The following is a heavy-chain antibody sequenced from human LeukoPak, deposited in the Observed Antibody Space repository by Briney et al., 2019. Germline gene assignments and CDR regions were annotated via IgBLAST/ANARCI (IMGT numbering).Heavy chain of an antibody. Sequence: SETLSLTCAVYGGSFSGYYWSWIRQPPGKGLEWIGEINHSGSTNYNPSLKSRVTISVDTSKNQFSLKLSSVTAADTAVYYCARHLGSSSWYLRFDPWGQGTLVTVSS. CDR2: INHSGST. CDR1: GGSFSGYY. V-gene: IGHV4-34*01. D-gene: IGHD6-13*01. J-gene: IGHJ5*02. CDR3: ARHLGSSSWYLRFDP.